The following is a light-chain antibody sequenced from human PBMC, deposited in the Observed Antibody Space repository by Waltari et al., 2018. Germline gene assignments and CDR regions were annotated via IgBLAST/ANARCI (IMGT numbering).Light chain of an antibody. CDR1: SSDVGGYNY. CDR2: DVI. CDR3: CSYAGSYTVV. J-gene: IGLJ2*01. V-gene: IGLV2-11*01. Sequence: QSALTQPRPVSGSPGQSVTIPCTGTSSDVGGYNYVSWYQHHPGKAPQLLIFDVIKRPSGVPDRFSGSKSGNTASLTISGLQAEDEADYYCCSYAGSYTVVFGGGTRLTVL.